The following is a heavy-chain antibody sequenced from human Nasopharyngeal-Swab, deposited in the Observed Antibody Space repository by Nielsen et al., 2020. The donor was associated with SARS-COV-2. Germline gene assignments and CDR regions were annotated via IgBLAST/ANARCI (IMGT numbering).Heavy chain of an antibody. D-gene: IGHD3-9*01. Sequence: SETLSLTCAVYGGPFSGYYWSWIRQPPGKGLEWIGEINHSGSTNYNPSLKSRVTISVDTSKNQFSLKLSSVTAADTAVYYCARDPYYDILTGYSRHFDYWGQGTLVTVSS. CDR2: INHSGST. V-gene: IGHV4-34*01. CDR3: ARDPYYDILTGYSRHFDY. CDR1: GGPFSGYY. J-gene: IGHJ4*02.